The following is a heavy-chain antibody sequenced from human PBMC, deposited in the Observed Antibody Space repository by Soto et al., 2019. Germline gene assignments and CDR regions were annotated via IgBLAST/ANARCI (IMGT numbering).Heavy chain of an antibody. CDR3: AREDDGGDRDYYGLDV. D-gene: IGHD2-21*02. CDR1: GGSISTDHYH. Sequence: PSETLSLTCTVSGGSISTDHYHWTWIRQTPGKGLEWIGYIHYSGSIHFSPSLQRRVSMSVDTSKNLFSLKLSSVTAADTAVYFCAREDDGGDRDYYGLDVWGQGTTVTVS. J-gene: IGHJ6*02. CDR2: IHYSGSI. V-gene: IGHV4-30-4*01.